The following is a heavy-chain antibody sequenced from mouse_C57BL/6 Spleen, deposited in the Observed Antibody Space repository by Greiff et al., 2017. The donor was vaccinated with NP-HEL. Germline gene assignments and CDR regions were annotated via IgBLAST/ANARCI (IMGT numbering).Heavy chain of an antibody. Sequence: QVQLQQSGPELVKPGASVKISCKASGYAFSSSWMNWVKQRPGKGLEWIGRIYPGDGDTNYNGKFKGKATLTADKSSSTAYMQLSSLTSEDSAVDFCARMETAQAVFAYWGQGTLVTVSA. D-gene: IGHD3-2*02. CDR1: GYAFSSSW. CDR3: ARMETAQAVFAY. J-gene: IGHJ3*01. CDR2: IYPGDGDT. V-gene: IGHV1-82*01.